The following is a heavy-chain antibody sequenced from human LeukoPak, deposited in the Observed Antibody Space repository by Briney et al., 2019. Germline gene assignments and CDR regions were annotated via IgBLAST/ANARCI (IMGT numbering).Heavy chain of an antibody. CDR1: GYTFTGYY. CDR2: INPNSGGT. Sequence: ASVKLSCEASGYTFTGYYMHWVRQAPGHGLEWMRWINPNSGGTNYAQTFQGRVTMTRDTSISTAYMELSRLRSDDTAVYYCARAGVWDSSDTSGYHNGAFDIWGQGTMVTVSS. D-gene: IGHD3-22*01. V-gene: IGHV1-2*02. CDR3: ARAGVWDSSDTSGYHNGAFDI. J-gene: IGHJ3*02.